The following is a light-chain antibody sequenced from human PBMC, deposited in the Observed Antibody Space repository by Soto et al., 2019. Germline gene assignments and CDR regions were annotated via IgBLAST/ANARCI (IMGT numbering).Light chain of an antibody. CDR2: GNS. J-gene: IGLJ2*01. CDR3: QSYDSSLSGVV. Sequence: QSVLTQPPSVSGAPGQRVTISCTGSSSNIGADNDVHWYQQLPGTAPKLLIYGNSNRPSGVPDRFSGSKSGTSASLAITGLQAEDEADYYCQSYDSSLSGVVFGGGTKLNVL. CDR1: SSNIGADND. V-gene: IGLV1-40*01.